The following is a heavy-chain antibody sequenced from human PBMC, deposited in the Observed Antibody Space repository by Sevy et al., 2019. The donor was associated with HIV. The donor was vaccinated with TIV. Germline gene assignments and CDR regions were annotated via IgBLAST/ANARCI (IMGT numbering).Heavy chain of an antibody. CDR1: GFTFSSYW. CDR3: ATGAPLAAAAIPAHYGMAV. Sequence: GGSLRLSCAASGFTFSSYWMNWVRQAPGKGLEWVANIKQDGSEKYYVDSVKGRFTISRDNAKNSLYLQMNSLRAEDTAVYYCATGAPLAAAAIPAHYGMAVWGQGTTVTASS. V-gene: IGHV3-7*01. CDR2: IKQDGSEK. J-gene: IGHJ6*02. D-gene: IGHD6-13*01.